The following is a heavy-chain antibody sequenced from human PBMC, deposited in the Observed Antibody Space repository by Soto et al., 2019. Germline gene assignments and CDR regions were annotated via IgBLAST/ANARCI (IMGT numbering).Heavy chain of an antibody. V-gene: IGHV3-30*03. CDR1: GFILSTYG. D-gene: IGHD3-3*01. Sequence: AAGSLTLSCAASGFILSTYGMHWVRQAPGTGLEWMAMISHDGNAQYYVDSVKGRFIVSRDTSKNTLHLHMNSLRSEDTGLYYCARYYGPSNWYNWFHPWGQGTLVTVSS. J-gene: IGHJ5*02. CDR2: ISHDGNAQ. CDR3: ARYYGPSNWYNWFHP.